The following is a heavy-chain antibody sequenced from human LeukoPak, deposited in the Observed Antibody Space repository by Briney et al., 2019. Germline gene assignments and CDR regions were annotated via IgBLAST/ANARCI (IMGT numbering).Heavy chain of an antibody. CDR1: GFTFSGSA. D-gene: IGHD6-19*01. CDR2: IRSKANSYAT. J-gene: IGHJ4*02. V-gene: IGHV3-73*01. Sequence: GGSLKVSCAASGFTFSGSAMHWVRQASGKGLEWVGRIRSKANSYATAYAASVKGRFTISRDDSKNTAYLQMNSLKTEDTAVYYCTSPDPGYSSGWSGGTDYWGQGTLVTVSS. CDR3: TSPDPGYSSGWSGGTDY.